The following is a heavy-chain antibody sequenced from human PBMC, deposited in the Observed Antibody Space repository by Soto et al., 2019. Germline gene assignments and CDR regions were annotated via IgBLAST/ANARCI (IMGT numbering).Heavy chain of an antibody. J-gene: IGHJ6*02. Sequence: SVKVSCKASGGTFSSYAISWVRQAPGQGLEWMGGIIPIFGTANYAQKFQGRVTITADESTSTAYMELSSLRSEDTAVYYCARSLPPPTVTTRPVPYYSGMDVWGQGTTVTVSS. CDR2: IIPIFGTA. CDR3: ARSLPPPTVTTRPVPYYSGMDV. D-gene: IGHD4-4*01. CDR1: GGTFSSYA. V-gene: IGHV1-69*13.